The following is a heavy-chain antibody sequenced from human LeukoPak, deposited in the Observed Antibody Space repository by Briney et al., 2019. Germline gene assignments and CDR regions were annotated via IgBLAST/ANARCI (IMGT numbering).Heavy chain of an antibody. V-gene: IGHV4-30-2*01. J-gene: IGHJ3*02. D-gene: IGHD2-15*01. CDR3: ARMVGSGVDPTGGAFDI. CDR1: GGSLSSGGYS. Sequence: PSETLSLTCAVSGGSLSSGGYSWSWIRQPPGKGLEWIGYIYHSGSTYYNPSLKSRVTISVDRSKNQFSLKLSSVTAADTAVYYCARMVGSGVDPTGGAFDIWGQGTMVTVSS. CDR2: IYHSGST.